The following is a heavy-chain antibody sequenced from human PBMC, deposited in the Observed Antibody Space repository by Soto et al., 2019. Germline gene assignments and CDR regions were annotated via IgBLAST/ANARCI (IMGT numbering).Heavy chain of an antibody. CDR2: ISDDGSTK. D-gene: IGHD4-17*01. V-gene: IGHV3-30-3*01. J-gene: IGHJ5*02. CDR1: GFIFSSYA. Sequence: QVQLVESGGGVVQPGRSLRLSCAASGFIFSSYAMHWVRQAPGKGLEWVAVISDDGSTKYYADSVKGRFTISRDNSKNTLYLQMNNLRGEDTAVYYCTRADPTVTLGVFDPWGQGTLVTVSS. CDR3: TRADPTVTLGVFDP.